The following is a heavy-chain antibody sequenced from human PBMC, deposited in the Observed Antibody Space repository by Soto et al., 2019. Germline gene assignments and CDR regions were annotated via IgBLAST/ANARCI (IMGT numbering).Heavy chain of an antibody. CDR3: AIDYRAPFRNIHY. V-gene: IGHV3-30-3*01. J-gene: IGHJ4*02. CDR1: GFTFSSYA. D-gene: IGHD1-26*01. CDR2: ISYDGSNK. Sequence: GGSLRLSCAASGFTFSSYAMHWVRQAPGKGLEWVAVISYDGSNKYYADSVKGRFTISRDNSKNTLYLQMNSLRAEDTAVYYCAIDYRAPFRNIHYWGQGTLVTVSS.